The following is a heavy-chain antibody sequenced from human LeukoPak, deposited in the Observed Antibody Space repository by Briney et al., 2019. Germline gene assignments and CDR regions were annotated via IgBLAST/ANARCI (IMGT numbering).Heavy chain of an antibody. Sequence: SETLSLTCTVSGGSISSYYWSWIRQPPGKGLEWIGYIYYSGSTNYNPSLKSRVTISVDTSKNQFSLKLSSVTAADTAVYYCARDAAGTWDNWFDPWGQGPWSPSPQ. V-gene: IGHV4-59*01. D-gene: IGHD6-13*01. CDR2: IYYSGST. CDR3: ARDAAGTWDNWFDP. CDR1: GGSISSYY. J-gene: IGHJ5*02.